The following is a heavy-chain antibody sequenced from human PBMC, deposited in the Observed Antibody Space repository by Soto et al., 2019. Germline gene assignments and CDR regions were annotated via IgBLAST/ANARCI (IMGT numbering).Heavy chain of an antibody. V-gene: IGHV3-64D*08. CDR3: VKGYYDHVWGSYPNY. Sequence: GGSLRLSCSASGFTFSSYAMHWVRQAPGKGLEYVSAISSNGGSTYYADSVKGRFTISRDNSKNTLYLQMSSLRAEDTAVYYCVKGYYDHVWGSYPNYWGQGTLVTVSS. CDR2: ISSNGGST. D-gene: IGHD3-16*02. CDR1: GFTFSSYA. J-gene: IGHJ4*02.